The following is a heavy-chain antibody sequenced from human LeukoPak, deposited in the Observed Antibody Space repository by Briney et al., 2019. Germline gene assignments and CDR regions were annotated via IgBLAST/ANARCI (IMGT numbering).Heavy chain of an antibody. CDR3: ASGLQNRIAARPRVWFDP. CDR1: GGSFSGYY. J-gene: IGHJ5*02. Sequence: PSETLSLTCAVYGGSFSGYYWSWIRQPPGKGLEWIGEINHSGSTNYNPSLKSRVTISVDTSKNQFSLKLSSVTAADTAVYYCASGLQNRIAARPRVWFDPWGQGTLVTVSS. V-gene: IGHV4-34*01. CDR2: INHSGST. D-gene: IGHD6-6*01.